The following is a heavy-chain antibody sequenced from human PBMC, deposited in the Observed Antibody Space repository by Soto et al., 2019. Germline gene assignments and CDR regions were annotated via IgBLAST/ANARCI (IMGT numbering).Heavy chain of an antibody. D-gene: IGHD3-16*02. CDR1: GYTFTSYY. CDR3: AREGGNDYVWGSYRPSLRAFDI. V-gene: IGHV1-46*01. J-gene: IGHJ3*02. CDR2: INPSGGST. Sequence: TSVKVSCKASGYTFTSYYMHWVRQAPGQGLEWMGIINPSGGSTSYAQKFQGRVTMTRDTSTSTVYMELSSLRSEDTAVYYCAREGGNDYVWGSYRPSLRAFDIWGQGTMVTVSS.